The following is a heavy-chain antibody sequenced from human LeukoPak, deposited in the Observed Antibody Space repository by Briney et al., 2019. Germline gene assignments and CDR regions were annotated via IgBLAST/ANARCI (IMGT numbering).Heavy chain of an antibody. Sequence: SVKVSCKASGSTFSSYAISWVRQAPGQGLEWMGGIIPIFGTANYAQKFQGRVTITADGSTSTAYMELSSLRSEDTAVYYCASPSSGYYRDAFDIWGQGTMVTVSS. J-gene: IGHJ3*02. D-gene: IGHD3-22*01. CDR2: IIPIFGTA. CDR1: GSTFSSYA. V-gene: IGHV1-69*13. CDR3: ASPSSGYYRDAFDI.